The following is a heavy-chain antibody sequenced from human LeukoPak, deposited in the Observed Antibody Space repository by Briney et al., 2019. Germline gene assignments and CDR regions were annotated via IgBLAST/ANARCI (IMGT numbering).Heavy chain of an antibody. CDR2: ISYDGSNK. CDR3: ANENYYGSGSYPDY. CDR1: GFTFSSYG. J-gene: IGHJ4*02. D-gene: IGHD3-10*01. V-gene: IGHV3-30*18. Sequence: GGSLRLSCAASGFTFSSYGIHWVRQAPGKGLEWVALISYDGSNKYYADSVKGRFTISRDNSKNTLYLQMNSLRAEDTAVYYCANENYYGSGSYPDYWGQGTLVTVSS.